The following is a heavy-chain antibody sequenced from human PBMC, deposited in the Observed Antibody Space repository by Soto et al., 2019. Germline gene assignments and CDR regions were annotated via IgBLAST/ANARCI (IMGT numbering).Heavy chain of an antibody. V-gene: IGHV3-33*01. CDR1: GFTLSNYG. Sequence: QVQLVESGGGVVQPGRSLTLSCVASGFTLSNYGMHWVRQAPGKGLAWVAVIWYDGTATYSADSVKGRFSISRDNAKNDLCLQLSSLRAEDTAVYYCARNVGSSGSSRWFDTWGQGTLVTVSS. CDR2: IWYDGTAT. J-gene: IGHJ5*02. CDR3: ARNVGSSGSSRWFDT. D-gene: IGHD3-10*01.